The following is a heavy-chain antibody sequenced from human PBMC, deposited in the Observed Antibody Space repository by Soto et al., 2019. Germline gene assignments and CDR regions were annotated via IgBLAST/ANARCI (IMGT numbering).Heavy chain of an antibody. J-gene: IGHJ4*02. Sequence: GGSLRLSCAASGFTFSSYAMHWVRQAPGKGLEWVAVISYDGSNKYYADSVKGRFTISRDNSKNTLYLQMNSLRAEDTAVYYCARGGGDYYDSSGPFDYWGQGTLVTVSS. D-gene: IGHD3-22*01. V-gene: IGHV3-30-3*01. CDR1: GFTFSSYA. CDR3: ARGGGDYYDSSGPFDY. CDR2: ISYDGSNK.